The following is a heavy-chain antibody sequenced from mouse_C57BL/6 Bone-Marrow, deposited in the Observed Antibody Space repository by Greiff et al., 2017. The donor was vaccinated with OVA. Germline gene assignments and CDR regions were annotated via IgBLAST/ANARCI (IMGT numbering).Heavy chain of an antibody. Sequence: EVQLVESGGGLVQPKGSLKLSCAASGFSFNTYAMNWVRQAPGKGLEWVARIRSKSNNYATYYADSVKDRFTISRDDSESMLYLQMNNLKTEDTAMYYCVRRGVRQDYYAMDYWGQGTSVTVSS. CDR2: IRSKSNNYAT. J-gene: IGHJ4*01. V-gene: IGHV10-1*01. D-gene: IGHD2-14*01. CDR1: GFSFNTYA. CDR3: VRRGVRQDYYAMDY.